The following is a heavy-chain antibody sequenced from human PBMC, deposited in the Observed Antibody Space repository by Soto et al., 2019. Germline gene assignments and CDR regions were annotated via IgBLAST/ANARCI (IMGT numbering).Heavy chain of an antibody. V-gene: IGHV3-23*01. CDR2: ISGSGGST. CDR1: GFTFSSYA. D-gene: IGHD6-19*01. J-gene: IGHJ4*02. CDR3: AKDHGRIAVAGRDY. Sequence: EVQLLESGGGLVQPGGSLRLSCAASGFTFSSYAMSWVRQAPGKGLEWVSAISGSGGSTYYADSVKGRFTISRDNSKNTLYLQMTSLRAAEKAVYFCAKDHGRIAVAGRDYWGQGTLVTVSS.